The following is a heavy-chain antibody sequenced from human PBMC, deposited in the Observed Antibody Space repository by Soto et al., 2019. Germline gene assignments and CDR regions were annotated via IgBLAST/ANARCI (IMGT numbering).Heavy chain of an antibody. V-gene: IGHV3-30*04. D-gene: IGHD3-10*01. J-gene: IGHJ6*02. CDR3: TRDSDSENYYHYDMDV. CDR2: MSYDGTNK. Sequence: QVQLVESGGGVVQPGRSLRLSCAASGFTFSNYAMHWVRQAPGKGLEWVAVMSYDGTNKYYADSVKGRFTISRDNSKETLDLKMNRMRGEDTAVYYCTRDSDSENYYHYDMDVWGQGTTVTVSS. CDR1: GFTFSNYA.